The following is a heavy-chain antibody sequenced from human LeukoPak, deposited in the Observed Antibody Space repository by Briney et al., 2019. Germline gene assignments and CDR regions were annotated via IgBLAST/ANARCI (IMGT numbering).Heavy chain of an antibody. CDR3: ARLGVATITAIPD. D-gene: IGHD5-12*01. V-gene: IGHV4-59*08. Sequence: EPVPLPCTLSGGSIRRYYGSWTRQPPGGGLGWIGYIYYSGSTNYNPSLKSRVTISVDTSKNQFSLKLSSVTAADTAVYYCARLGVATITAIPDWGQGTLVTVSS. J-gene: IGHJ4*02. CDR2: IYYSGST. CDR1: GGSIRRYY.